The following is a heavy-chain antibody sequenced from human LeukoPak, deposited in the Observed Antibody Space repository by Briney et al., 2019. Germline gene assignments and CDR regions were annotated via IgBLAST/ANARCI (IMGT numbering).Heavy chain of an antibody. V-gene: IGHV4-39*01. CDR3: ARGHTYYDILTGYYIGPLDY. Sequence: PSETLSLTCTVSGGSISSSSYYWGWIRQPPGKGLEWIGSIYYSGSTYYNPSLKSRVTISVDTSKNQFSLKLSSVTAADTAVYCCARGHTYYDILTGYYIGPLDYWGQGTLVTVSS. J-gene: IGHJ4*02. CDR1: GGSISSSSYY. D-gene: IGHD3-9*01. CDR2: IYYSGST.